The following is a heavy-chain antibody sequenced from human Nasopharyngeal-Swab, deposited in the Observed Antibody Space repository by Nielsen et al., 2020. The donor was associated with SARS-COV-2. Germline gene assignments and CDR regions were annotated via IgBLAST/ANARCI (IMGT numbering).Heavy chain of an antibody. CDR3: AKGDVVWGDAFDI. V-gene: IGHV3-23*01. D-gene: IGHD3-16*01. CDR1: GFTFNICA. Sequence: GESLKISCIASGFTFNICAMAWVRRTPGRGLQWVSGISASGGSTYYTDSVKGRFAVSRDNSRNTLYLQMHSLRVEDTALYYCAKGDVVWGDAFDIWGQGTMVTVSS. CDR2: ISASGGST. J-gene: IGHJ3*02.